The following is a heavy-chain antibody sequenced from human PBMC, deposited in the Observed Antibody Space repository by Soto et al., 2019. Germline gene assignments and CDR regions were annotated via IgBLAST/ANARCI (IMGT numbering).Heavy chain of an antibody. Sequence: GGSLRLSWVASGLTFSTYWMHWVRQTPGEGLVWVSHTDSDGTFTTYADSVKGRFTISRDNSKNTLYLQMNSLRAEDTAVYYCARDDGGTTPVSIQYYYGMDVWGQGTTVTVSS. CDR2: TDSDGTFT. CDR1: GLTFSTYW. CDR3: ARDDGGTTPVSIQYYYGMDV. J-gene: IGHJ6*02. D-gene: IGHD1-7*01. V-gene: IGHV3-74*01.